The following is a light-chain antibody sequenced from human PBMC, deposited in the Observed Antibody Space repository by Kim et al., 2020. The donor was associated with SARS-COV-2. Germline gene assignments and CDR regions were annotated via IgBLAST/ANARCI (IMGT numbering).Light chain of an antibody. J-gene: IGLJ2*01. Sequence: QSVLTQPPSVSAAPGQRVTISCSGINSNIGSTSVSWYRQLPGTAPKLLIYENEKRPSDIPDRFSGSKSGTSATLGITGLQTGDEAHYHCAAWDTSLRVVVFGGGTQLTVL. CDR3: AAWDTSLRVVV. CDR2: ENE. V-gene: IGLV1-51*01. CDR1: NSNIGSTS.